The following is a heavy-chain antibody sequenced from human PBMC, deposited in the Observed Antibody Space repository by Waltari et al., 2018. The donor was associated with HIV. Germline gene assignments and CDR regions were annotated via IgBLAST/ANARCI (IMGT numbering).Heavy chain of an antibody. Sequence: EVQLVESGGGLVQPGGSLRLSCAASGFTVSSHYMSWVRQAPGKGLEWVSVIYSGGSTYYADSVKGRFTISRDNSKNTLYLQMNSLRAEDTAVYYCAPPPDSPAGGDWGQGTLVTVSS. D-gene: IGHD3-22*01. J-gene: IGHJ4*02. CDR2: IYSGGST. CDR1: GFTVSSHY. V-gene: IGHV3-66*02. CDR3: APPPDSPAGGD.